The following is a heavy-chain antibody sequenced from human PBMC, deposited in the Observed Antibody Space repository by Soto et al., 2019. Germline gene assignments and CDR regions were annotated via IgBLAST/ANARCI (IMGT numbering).Heavy chain of an antibody. J-gene: IGHJ5*02. CDR2: ISSSSSYI. D-gene: IGHD6-13*01. Sequence: GGSLRLSCAASGFTFSSYSMNWVRQAPGKGLEWVSSISSSSSYIYYADSVKGRFTISRDNAKNSLYLQMNSLRAEDTAVYYCARDITGTDWFDPWGQGTLVTVSS. CDR3: ARDITGTDWFDP. CDR1: GFTFSSYS. V-gene: IGHV3-21*01.